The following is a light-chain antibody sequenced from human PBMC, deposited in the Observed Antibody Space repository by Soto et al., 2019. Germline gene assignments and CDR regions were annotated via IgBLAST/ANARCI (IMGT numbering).Light chain of an antibody. V-gene: IGLV2-14*01. CDR2: EVS. CDR1: SSDVGGYNY. Sequence: QSVLTQPASVSGSPGQSITISCTGTSSDVGGYNYVSWYQQHPGKAPKLMIYEVSNRPSGASNRFSGSKSGNTASLTISGLQAEDEADYYCSSYTSSTTPYVFGIGTKLTVL. J-gene: IGLJ1*01. CDR3: SSYTSSTTPYV.